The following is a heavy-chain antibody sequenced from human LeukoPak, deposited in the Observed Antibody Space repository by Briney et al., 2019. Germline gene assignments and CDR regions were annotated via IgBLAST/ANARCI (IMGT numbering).Heavy chain of an antibody. D-gene: IGHD2-15*01. CDR2: ISYDGSNK. J-gene: IGHJ6*02. CDR3: AKCGGGSCYPYGMDV. CDR1: GFTFSSYG. Sequence: PGRSLRLSCAASGFTFSSYGMHWVRQAPGKGLEWVAVISYDGSNKYYADSVKGRFTISRDNSKNTLYLQMNSLRAEDTAVYYCAKCGGGSCYPYGMDVWGQGTTVTVSS. V-gene: IGHV3-30*18.